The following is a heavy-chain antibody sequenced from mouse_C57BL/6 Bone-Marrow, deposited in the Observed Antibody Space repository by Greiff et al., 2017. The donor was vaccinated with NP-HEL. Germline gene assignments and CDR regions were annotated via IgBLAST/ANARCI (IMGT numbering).Heavy chain of an antibody. D-gene: IGHD3-1*01. CDR2: INPGSGGT. CDR3: ARGGYLDY. J-gene: IGHJ2*01. V-gene: IGHV1-54*01. Sequence: VQRVESGAELVRPGTSVKVSCKASGYAFTNYLIEWVKQRPGQGLEWIGVINPGSGGTNYNEKFKGKATLTADKSSSTAYMQLSSLTSEDSAVYFCARGGYLDYWGQGTTLTVSS. CDR1: GYAFTNYL.